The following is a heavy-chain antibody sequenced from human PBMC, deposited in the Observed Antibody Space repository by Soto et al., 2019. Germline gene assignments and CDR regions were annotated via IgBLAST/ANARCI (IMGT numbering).Heavy chain of an antibody. CDR3: ASGHAYCGGDCPPTLLLY. D-gene: IGHD2-21*02. CDR1: GFTFSDYY. Sequence: QVQLVESGGGLVKPGGSLRLSCAASGFTFSDYYMSWIRQAPGKGLEWVSYISSSSSYTNYADSVKGRFTISRDNAKNSLYLQMNSLRAEDTAVYYCASGHAYCGGDCPPTLLLYWGQGTLVTVSS. CDR2: ISSSSSYT. V-gene: IGHV3-11*05. J-gene: IGHJ4*02.